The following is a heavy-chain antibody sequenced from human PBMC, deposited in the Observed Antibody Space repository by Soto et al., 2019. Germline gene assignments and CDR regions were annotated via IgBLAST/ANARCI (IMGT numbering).Heavy chain of an antibody. J-gene: IGHJ6*02. CDR2: IKQAGSET. D-gene: IGHD6-19*01. CDR3: AGDFGGRRYSSGWSLSYYYYGGMDV. Sequence: EVQLVESGGGLVQPGGSLRLSCAASGFTFSSYWMSWVRQAPGKGLEWVANIKQAGSETYYVDSVKGRFTISRDNAKNRVCLQMNSLRAEETGVYYGAGDFGGRRYSSGWSLSYYYYGGMDVWGQGTTVTVS. V-gene: IGHV3-7*03. CDR1: GFTFSSYW.